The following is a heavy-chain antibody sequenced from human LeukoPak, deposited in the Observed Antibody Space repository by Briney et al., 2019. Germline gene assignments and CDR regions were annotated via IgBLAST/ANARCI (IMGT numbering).Heavy chain of an antibody. CDR2: IYSSGST. CDR3: ARLIRAAGPFQKWFFDY. J-gene: IGHJ4*02. Sequence: SETLSPTCTVSGGSISSYYWSWSPQPPGKGLEWIVYIYSSGSTNYNPSLKSRVTISLDRSKNHFSLNLSPVTAARTPVCRGARLIRAAGPFQKWFFDYWGQGNLGTVSS. V-gene: IGHV4-59*01. CDR1: GGSISSYY. D-gene: IGHD6-13*01.